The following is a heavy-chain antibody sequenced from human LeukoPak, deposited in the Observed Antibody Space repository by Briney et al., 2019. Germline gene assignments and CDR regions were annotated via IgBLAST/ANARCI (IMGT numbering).Heavy chain of an antibody. CDR1: GFTFSSYA. CDR2: ISGSGGST. Sequence: GRSLRLSCAASGFTFSSYAMSWVRQAPGKGLEWVSAISGSGGSTYYADSVKGRFTISRDNAKNSLYLQMNSLRAEDTAVYYCATPLDYYDRSDSHQGGDWGQGTLVTVSS. J-gene: IGHJ4*02. CDR3: ATPLDYYDRSDSHQGGD. D-gene: IGHD3-22*01. V-gene: IGHV3-23*01.